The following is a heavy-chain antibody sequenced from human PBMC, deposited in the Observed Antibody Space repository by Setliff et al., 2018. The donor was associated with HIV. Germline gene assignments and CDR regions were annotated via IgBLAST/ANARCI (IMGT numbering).Heavy chain of an antibody. CDR1: GFTVTTYW. V-gene: IGHV3-7*01. J-gene: IGHJ4*02. Sequence: GGSLRLSWAASGFTVTTYWMSWVRQAPGKGLEWVANIKQDGSEKYYLDSVKGRFTISRDNAKNSLYLQMNSLKAEDTAVYYCARCGSYDILTGLCDYWGQGTLVTVSS. CDR3: ARCGSYDILTGLCDY. D-gene: IGHD3-9*01. CDR2: IKQDGSEK.